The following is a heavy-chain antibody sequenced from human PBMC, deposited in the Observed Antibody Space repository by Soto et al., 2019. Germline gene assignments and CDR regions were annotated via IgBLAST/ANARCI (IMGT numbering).Heavy chain of an antibody. CDR2: IYYSGAT. D-gene: IGHD3-16*01. J-gene: IGHJ6*02. CDR3: ARAYPSWDYYYGMDV. Sequence: QVQLQESGPGLVKPSQTLSLTCTVSGGSISSGDYYWSWIRQPPGKGLEWIGYIYYSGATYYNPSLRRRVTISVDTSKNQFSLKLSSVTAADTAVYYCARAYPSWDYYYGMDVWGQGTTVTVSS. CDR1: GGSISSGDYY. V-gene: IGHV4-30-4*01.